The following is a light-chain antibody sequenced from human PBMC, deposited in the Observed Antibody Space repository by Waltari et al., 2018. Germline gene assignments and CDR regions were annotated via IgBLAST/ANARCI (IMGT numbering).Light chain of an antibody. Sequence: AIQLTQSPSSLSAYVGDRVTITCRASQDISSALAWYQQKPGDPPKLLIYDASGLQTGVPSRFSGSRSGTDFTLTISSLQSEDSANYYCQQFSNFPVIAFGQGTRLEIK. CDR2: DAS. CDR1: QDISSA. CDR3: QQFSNFPVIA. J-gene: IGKJ5*01. V-gene: IGKV1D-13*01.